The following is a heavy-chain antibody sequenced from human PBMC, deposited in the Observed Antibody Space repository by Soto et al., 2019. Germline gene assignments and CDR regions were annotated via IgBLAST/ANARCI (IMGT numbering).Heavy chain of an antibody. D-gene: IGHD6-19*01. Sequence: EVQLVESGGGLVKPGGSLRLSCAASGFPFTKAWLTWVRQTPGKGLEWVGRIKSRADGGTTDYAASVKDRFIISRDDSNDTLYLHMNRLKTDDTAVYYCTTASQWLPPYSWGQGALVTVSS. CDR2: IKSRADGGTT. CDR1: GFPFTKAW. V-gene: IGHV3-15*01. J-gene: IGHJ4*02. CDR3: TTASQWLPPYS.